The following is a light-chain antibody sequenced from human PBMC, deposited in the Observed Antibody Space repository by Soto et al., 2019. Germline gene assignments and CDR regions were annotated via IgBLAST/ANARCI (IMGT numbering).Light chain of an antibody. CDR2: DVN. CDR3: CSYAGSYSPMV. Sequence: QSVLTQPRSVSGSPGQSVTISCTGTSSDVGGYNYVSWYQQHPGKAPKLMIYDVNQRPSGVPDRFSGSKSGNTASLTISGVHADDEADYYCCSYAGSYSPMVFGGGTKLTVL. CDR1: SSDVGGYNY. J-gene: IGLJ3*02. V-gene: IGLV2-11*01.